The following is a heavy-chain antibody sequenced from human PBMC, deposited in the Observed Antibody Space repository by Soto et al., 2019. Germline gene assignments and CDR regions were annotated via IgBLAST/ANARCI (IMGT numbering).Heavy chain of an antibody. CDR2: IWYDGSNK. V-gene: IGHV3-33*01. Sequence: QVQLVESGGGVVQPGRSLRLSCAASGFTFSSYGMHWVRQAPGKGLEWVAVIWYDGSNKYYADSVNGRFTISRDNSKNTLYLQMNSLRAGDTAVYYCARDLGDDYSNFLACYYGMDVWGQGTTVTVSS. CDR3: ARDLGDDYSNFLACYYGMDV. CDR1: GFTFSSYG. D-gene: IGHD4-4*01. J-gene: IGHJ6*02.